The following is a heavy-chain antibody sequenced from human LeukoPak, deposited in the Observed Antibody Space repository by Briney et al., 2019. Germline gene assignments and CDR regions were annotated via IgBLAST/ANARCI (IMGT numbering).Heavy chain of an antibody. CDR2: IRPSDSEP. V-gene: IGHV5-10-1*01. Sequence: GESLKISCKGSGYSFTSYWIGWVRQMPGGALEWMGRIRPSDSEPNYSPSFQGHVTISADRSINTVYLQWSSLKASDTAIYFCARHYSNDHTLFDFWGQGALVTVST. D-gene: IGHD2-21*01. CDR3: ARHYSNDHTLFDF. J-gene: IGHJ4*02. CDR1: GYSFTSYW.